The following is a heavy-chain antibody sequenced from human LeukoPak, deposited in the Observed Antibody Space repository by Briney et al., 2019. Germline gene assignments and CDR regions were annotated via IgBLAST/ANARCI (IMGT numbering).Heavy chain of an antibody. D-gene: IGHD5-18*01. CDR2: ISGSGGST. CDR1: GFTFSSYA. V-gene: IGHV3-23*01. J-gene: IGHJ4*02. CDR3: AKGATKYSYGGTDY. Sequence: GGSLRLSCAASGFTFSSYAMSWVRQAPGNGQEWVSAISGSGGSTYYADSVKGRFTISRDNSKNTLSLQMTSMRAEDTAVYYCAKGATKYSYGGTDYWGQGTLVTVSS.